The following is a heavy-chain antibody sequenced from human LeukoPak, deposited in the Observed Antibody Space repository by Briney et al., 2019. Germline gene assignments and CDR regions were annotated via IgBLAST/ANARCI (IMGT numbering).Heavy chain of an antibody. Sequence: ASVKVSCKASGYTFTSYYMHWVRQAPGQGLEWMGIINPSGGSTSYAQKFQGRVTMTRDTSTSTVYMELSRLRSDDTAVYYCARETHYGSGSYWNFDYWGQGTLVTVSS. CDR1: GYTFTSYY. D-gene: IGHD3-10*01. CDR3: ARETHYGSGSYWNFDY. J-gene: IGHJ4*02. CDR2: INPSGGST. V-gene: IGHV1-46*01.